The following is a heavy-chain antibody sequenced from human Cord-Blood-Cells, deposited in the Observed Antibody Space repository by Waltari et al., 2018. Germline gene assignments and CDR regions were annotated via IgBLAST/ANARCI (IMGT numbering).Heavy chain of an antibody. CDR2: INHSGRT. J-gene: IGHJ4*02. CDR3: ARGELIAAAYYFDY. Sequence: QVQLQQWGAGLLKPSETLSLTCAVYGGSFSGYYWSWIRQPPGKGLEWIGEINHSGRTNYNPSLKSRVTISVDTSKNQFSLKLRSVTAADTAVYYCARGELIAAAYYFDYWGQGTLVTVSS. D-gene: IGHD6-13*01. V-gene: IGHV4-34*01. CDR1: GGSFSGYY.